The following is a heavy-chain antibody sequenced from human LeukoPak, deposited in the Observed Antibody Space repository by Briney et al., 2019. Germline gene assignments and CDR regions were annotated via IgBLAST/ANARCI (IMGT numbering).Heavy chain of an antibody. Sequence: SETLSLTCTVSGASPYWSWIRQPPGKGLEWIGEINHSGSTNYNPSLESRVTISVDTSKNQFSLKLSSVTAADTAVYYCARERRGSYDLQLYYYYYMDVWGKGTTVTVSS. CDR1: GASPY. J-gene: IGHJ6*03. CDR3: ARERRGSYDLQLYYYYYMDV. V-gene: IGHV4-34*01. D-gene: IGHD1-26*01. CDR2: INHSGST.